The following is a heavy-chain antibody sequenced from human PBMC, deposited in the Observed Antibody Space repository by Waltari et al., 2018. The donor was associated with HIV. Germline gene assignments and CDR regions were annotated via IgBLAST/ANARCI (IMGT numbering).Heavy chain of an antibody. CDR2: IYYSGTT. V-gene: IGHV4-39*01. CDR3: ARQLYYDFWSGLKWGDGMDV. J-gene: IGHJ6*02. Sequence: QLQLQESGPGLVKPSETLSLTCTVSGDSISSSVYYWGWNRQPPGKGLDWIGIIYYSGTTYYDPSLKSRVTMSVDTSKNQFSLKMSSVTAGDTAVYYCARQLYYDFWSGLKWGDGMDVWGQGTTVTVAS. CDR1: GDSISSSVYY. D-gene: IGHD3-3*01.